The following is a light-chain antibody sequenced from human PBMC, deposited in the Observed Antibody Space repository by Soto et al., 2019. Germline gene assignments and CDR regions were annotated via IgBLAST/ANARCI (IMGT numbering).Light chain of an antibody. V-gene: IGKV1-33*01. CDR2: DTS. J-gene: IGKJ4*01. Sequence: DIQMTQSPYPLPASVGDRVIITCQASQAISNHLNWYQQKPGRAPKLLIYDTSNLETGVPSRFRGSGGGTDFTFTITSLQPEDFATYFCQQTDKRPLSFGGGTTVDMK. CDR1: QAISNH. CDR3: QQTDKRPLS.